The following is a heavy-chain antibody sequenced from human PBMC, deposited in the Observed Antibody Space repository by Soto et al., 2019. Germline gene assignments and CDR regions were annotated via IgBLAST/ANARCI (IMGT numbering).Heavy chain of an antibody. V-gene: IGHV3-23*01. J-gene: IGHJ4*02. Sequence: EVQLLESGGGFVQPGESLRLSCAASGFTFSLSAMSWVRQAPGRGLEWVSSIGGGGGSTEYADSVKGRFTISRDNSKDTVHLQMNSLRAEDTAVYYCAKGPEYDILTGCDYWGQGALVTVSS. CDR3: AKGPEYDILTGCDY. CDR1: GFTFSLSA. D-gene: IGHD3-9*01. CDR2: IGGGGGST.